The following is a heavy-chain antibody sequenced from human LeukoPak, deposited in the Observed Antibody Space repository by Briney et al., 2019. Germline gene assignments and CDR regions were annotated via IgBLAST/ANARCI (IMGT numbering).Heavy chain of an antibody. V-gene: IGHV4-4*02. CDR3: ARQIHGSSWFDY. CDR2: IYHSGST. J-gene: IGHJ4*02. CDR1: GGSISSSNW. D-gene: IGHD6-13*01. Sequence: SGTLSLTCAVSGGSISSSNWWSWVRQPPGRGLEWIGEIYHSGSTNYNPSLKSRVTISVDKSRSQFSLKLTSVTAADMAVYYCARQIHGSSWFDYWGQGTLVTVSS.